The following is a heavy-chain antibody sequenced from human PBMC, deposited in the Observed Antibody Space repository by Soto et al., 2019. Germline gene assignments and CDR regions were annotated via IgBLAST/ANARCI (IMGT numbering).Heavy chain of an antibody. Sequence: ASVKVSCKASGFTFTSSAVRWVRQARGQRLEWIGWIVVGSGNTNYAQKFQERVTITRDMSTSTAYMELSSLRSEDTAVYYCADQRDYYASSGSFWFDPWGQGTLVTVSS. CDR1: GFTFTSSA. V-gene: IGHV1-58*01. CDR3: ADQRDYYASSGSFWFDP. D-gene: IGHD3-22*01. CDR2: IVVGSGNT. J-gene: IGHJ5*02.